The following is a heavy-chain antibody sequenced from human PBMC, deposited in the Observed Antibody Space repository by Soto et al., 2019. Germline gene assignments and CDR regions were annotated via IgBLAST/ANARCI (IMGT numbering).Heavy chain of an antibody. D-gene: IGHD5-12*01. CDR3: ARGAIVATKAAFDY. J-gene: IGHJ4*02. CDR2: IYYSGST. V-gene: IGHV4-59*01. CDR1: GGSISSYY. Sequence: SETLSLTCTVSGGSISSYYWSWIRQPPGKGLGWIGYIYYSGSTNYNPSLKSRVTISVDTSKNQFSLKLSSVTAADTAVYYCARGAIVATKAAFDYWGQGTLGTVSS.